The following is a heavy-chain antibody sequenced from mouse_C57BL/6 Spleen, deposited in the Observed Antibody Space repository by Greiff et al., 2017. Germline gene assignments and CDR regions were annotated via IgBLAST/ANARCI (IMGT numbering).Heavy chain of an antibody. CDR1: GYTFTSYW. J-gene: IGHJ4*01. CDR2: IDPSDSYT. D-gene: IGHD3-2*02. V-gene: IGHV1-50*01. CDR3: ARSSSGPYAMDY. Sequence: QVQLQQPGAELVKPGASVKLSCKASGYTFTSYWMQWVKQRPGHGLEWIGEIDPSDSYTNYNQKFKGKATLTADTSSSTAYMQLSSLTSEDSAVYYCARSSSGPYAMDYWGQGTTVTVAS.